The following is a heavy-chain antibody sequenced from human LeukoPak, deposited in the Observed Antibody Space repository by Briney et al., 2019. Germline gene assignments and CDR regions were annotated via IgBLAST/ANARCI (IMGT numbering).Heavy chain of an antibody. CDR1: GGSFSGYY. CDR2: INHSGST. CDR3: ARLLKTDSSSDY. J-gene: IGHJ4*02. D-gene: IGHD6-6*01. Sequence: SETLSLTCAVYGGSFSGYYWSWIRQPPGKGLEWIGEINHSGSTNYNPSLKSRVTISVDTSKNQFSLKLSSVAAADTAVYYCARLLKTDSSSDYWGQGTLVTVSS. V-gene: IGHV4-34*01.